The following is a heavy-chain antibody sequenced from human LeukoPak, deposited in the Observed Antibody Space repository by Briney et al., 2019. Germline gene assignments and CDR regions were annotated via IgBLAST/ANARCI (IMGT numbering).Heavy chain of an antibody. D-gene: IGHD1-14*01. V-gene: IGHV1-69*04. CDR2: IIPILGIA. J-gene: IGHJ6*02. CDR1: GYIFTFYY. CDR3: ARDRVGTNLGIHYYYGMDV. Sequence: SVKVSCKTSGYIFTFYYVHWVRQAPGQGLEWMGRIIPILGIANYAQKFQGRVTITADKSTSTAYMELSSLKSEDTAVYYCARDRVGTNLGIHYYYGMDVWGQGTTVTVSS.